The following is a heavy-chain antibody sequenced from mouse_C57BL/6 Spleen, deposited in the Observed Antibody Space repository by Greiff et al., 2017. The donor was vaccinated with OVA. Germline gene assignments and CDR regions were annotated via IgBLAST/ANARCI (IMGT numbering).Heavy chain of an antibody. V-gene: IGHV1-64*01. J-gene: IGHJ1*03. Sequence: VQLQQPGAELVKPGASVKLSCKASGYTFTSYWMHWVKQRPGQGLEWIGMIHPNSGSTNYNEKFKSKATLTVDKSSSTAYMQLSSLTSEDSAVYYCAPDYYGSGYFDVWGTGTTVTVSS. CDR3: APDYYGSGYFDV. CDR1: GYTFTSYW. CDR2: IHPNSGST. D-gene: IGHD1-1*01.